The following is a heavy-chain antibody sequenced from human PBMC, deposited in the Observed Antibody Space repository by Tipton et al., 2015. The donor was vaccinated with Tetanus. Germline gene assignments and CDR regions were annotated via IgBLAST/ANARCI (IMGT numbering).Heavy chain of an antibody. V-gene: IGHV4-59*01. CDR2: TYDSGRI. CDR3: AGYRVGWGGRGY. D-gene: IGHD5-24*01. CDR1: GGSMRGDH. J-gene: IGHJ4*02. Sequence: GLVKPSETLSLICTVSGGSMRGDHWSWIRQPPGKGLEWLGHTYDSGRINYNPSLKSRVTISVDAARNQFSLTLNSVTAADRTVYFCAGYRVGWGGRGYWGQGTLVTVSS.